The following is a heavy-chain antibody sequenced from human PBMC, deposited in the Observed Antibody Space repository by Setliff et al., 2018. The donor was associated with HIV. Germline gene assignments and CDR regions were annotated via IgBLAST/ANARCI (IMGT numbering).Heavy chain of an antibody. J-gene: IGHJ4*02. Sequence: SETLSLTCAVSGVTVNSRTYYWGWVRQPPGKWLEWIGNVFYSGTTYFNPSLKSRVNISVDTSKNQLSLNLTSVTAADTAMYYCARQRRARDGTGMDYWGQGTLVTVSS. CDR1: GVTVNSRTYY. CDR3: ARQRRARDGTGMDY. CDR2: VFYSGTT. D-gene: IGHD1-1*01. V-gene: IGHV4-39*01.